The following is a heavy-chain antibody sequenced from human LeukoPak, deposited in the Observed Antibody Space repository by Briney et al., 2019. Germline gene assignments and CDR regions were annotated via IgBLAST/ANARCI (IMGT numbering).Heavy chain of an antibody. D-gene: IGHD4-23*01. CDR1: GFTFDDYA. CDR2: ISWNSGSI. J-gene: IGHJ4*02. V-gene: IGHV3-9*01. CDR3: AKGSRWYDFDY. Sequence: GGSLRLSCAASGFTFDDYAMHWVRQAPGKGLEWVSGISWNSGSIGYADSVKGRFTISRDNAKNSLYLQMNSLRAEDTALYYCAKGSRWYDFDYWGQGTLVTVSS.